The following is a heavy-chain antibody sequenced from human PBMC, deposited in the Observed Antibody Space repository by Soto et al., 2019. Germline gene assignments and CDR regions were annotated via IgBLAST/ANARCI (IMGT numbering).Heavy chain of an antibody. CDR1: GGSISGYY. V-gene: IGHV4-59*01. J-gene: IGHJ4*02. D-gene: IGHD2-21*01. Sequence: PSETLSRTCTVAGGSISGYYWIWIRQPPGKGLEWIGYIYYSGSTNYNPSLKSRVTISVDTSKNQFSLKLSSVTAADTAVYYCALAGRGGGVSTLDYWGQGTLVTVSS. CDR3: ALAGRGGGVSTLDY. CDR2: IYYSGST.